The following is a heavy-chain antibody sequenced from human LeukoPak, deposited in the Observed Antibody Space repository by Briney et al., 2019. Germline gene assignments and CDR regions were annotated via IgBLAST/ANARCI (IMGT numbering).Heavy chain of an antibody. CDR3: AKDYNGYNFAFKDY. D-gene: IGHD5-24*01. Sequence: GRSLRLSCAASGFTFDDYAMHWVRQAPGKGLEWVSGISWNSGSIGYADSVKGRFTISRDNAKNSLYLQMNNLRAEDTALYYCAKDYNGYNFAFKDYWGQGTLVTVSS. J-gene: IGHJ4*02. CDR2: ISWNSGSI. V-gene: IGHV3-9*01. CDR1: GFTFDDYA.